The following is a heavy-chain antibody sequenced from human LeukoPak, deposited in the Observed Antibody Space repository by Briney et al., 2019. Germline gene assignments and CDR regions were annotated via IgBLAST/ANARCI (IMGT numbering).Heavy chain of an antibody. D-gene: IGHD6-13*01. V-gene: IGHV4-59*01. CDR3: ARSDTHHIHSSSWHFDY. CDR1: GGXIGTNY. CDR2: SSYSGSS. Sequence: PSETLSLTCIVSGGXIGTNYWSWIRQVPGKGLEWIGYSSYSGSSNYNPSLKSRVTISVDTSKTQFSLYLNSVTAADTAVYYCARSDTHHIHSSSWHFDYWGQGTLVTVSS. J-gene: IGHJ4*02.